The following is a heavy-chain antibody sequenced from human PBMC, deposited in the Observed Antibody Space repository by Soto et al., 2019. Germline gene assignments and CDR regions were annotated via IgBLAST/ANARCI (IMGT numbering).Heavy chain of an antibody. D-gene: IGHD3-22*01. CDR1: VDCIRSLY. CDR3: ARGRTVRNYADDSSDYFYFFDY. Sequence: SATLSVTCTLSVDCIRSLYWRSMGQSPGKEMDRIGYVYYTGSTNYNPSLKGRVTISVDRSKNQFSLKLTSANAADTAVYYCARGRTVRNYADDSSDYFYFFDYWGQGTQVTVSS. CDR2: VYYTGST. J-gene: IGHJ4*02. V-gene: IGHV4-59*01.